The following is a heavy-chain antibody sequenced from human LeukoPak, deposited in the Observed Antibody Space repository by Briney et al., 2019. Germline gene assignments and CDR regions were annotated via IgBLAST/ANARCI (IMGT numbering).Heavy chain of an antibody. J-gene: IGHJ4*02. V-gene: IGHV3-30*18. CDR3: AKDPHTVTYYFDY. D-gene: IGHD4-17*01. CDR2: ISYDGSNK. Sequence: GGSLRLSCAASGFTFSSYGMHWVRQAPGKGLEWVAVISYDGSNKYYADSVKGRFTISRDNSKNTLYLQMNSLRAEDTAVYYCAKDPHTVTYYFDYRGQGTLVTVSS. CDR1: GFTFSSYG.